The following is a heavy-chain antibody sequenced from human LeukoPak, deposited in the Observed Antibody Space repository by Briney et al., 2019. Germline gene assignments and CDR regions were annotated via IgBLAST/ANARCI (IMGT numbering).Heavy chain of an antibody. CDR2: INQDGSEK. V-gene: IGHV3-7*01. J-gene: IGHJ4*02. D-gene: IGHD6-13*01. CDR1: GFTFSSYW. Sequence: HSGGSLRLSCAASGFTFSSYWMSWVRQAPGKGLEWVANINQDGSEKYYVDSVKGRFTISRDNGKKSLLLQLNSLRAEDTALYYCARIAAAGTGYFDYWGQGTLVTVSS. CDR3: ARIAAAGTGYFDY.